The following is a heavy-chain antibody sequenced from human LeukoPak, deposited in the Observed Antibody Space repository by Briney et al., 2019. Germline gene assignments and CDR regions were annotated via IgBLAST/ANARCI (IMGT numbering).Heavy chain of an antibody. CDR2: ISSSSSYI. J-gene: IGHJ6*02. CDR3: AREGCGGDCYSYYYYGMDV. D-gene: IGHD2-21*02. CDR1: GFTFSSYS. V-gene: IGHV3-21*01. Sequence: GGSLRLSCAASGFTFSSYSMNWVRQAPGKGLEWVSSISSSSSYIYYADSVKGRFTISRDNAKNSLYLQLNSLRAEDTAVYYCAREGCGGDCYSYYYYGMDVWGQGTTVTVSS.